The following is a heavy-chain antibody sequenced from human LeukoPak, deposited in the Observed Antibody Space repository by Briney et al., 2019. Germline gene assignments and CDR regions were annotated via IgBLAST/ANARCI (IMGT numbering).Heavy chain of an antibody. Sequence: ASVKVSCKTSGYTFTNYDIGWVRQATGQGLEWMGWMNPNSGNTGYAQKFQGRVSMTRDTSINTAYMELSSLRSEDTAVYYCAGIGKGMAAGGGNYYYYMDVWGKGTTVTVSS. CDR2: MNPNSGNT. CDR1: GYTFTNYD. V-gene: IGHV1-8*01. CDR3: AGIGKGMAAGGGNYYYYMDV. J-gene: IGHJ6*03. D-gene: IGHD6-13*01.